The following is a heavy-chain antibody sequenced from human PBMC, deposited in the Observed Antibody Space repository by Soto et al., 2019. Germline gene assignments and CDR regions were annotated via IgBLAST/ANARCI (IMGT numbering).Heavy chain of an antibody. D-gene: IGHD3-16*02. J-gene: IGHJ4*02. CDR2: INYSGST. CDR1: GGSISSSSYY. V-gene: IGHV4-39*01. CDR3: YIWGSYRSLDY. Sequence: QLQLQESGPGLVKPSETLSLTCTVSGGSISSSSYYWGWIRQPPGKGLEWIGSINYSGSTYYNPSLKSRVTISVDTSKNQFSLKLTSVTAADTAVYYCYIWGSYRSLDYWGQGTLVTVSS.